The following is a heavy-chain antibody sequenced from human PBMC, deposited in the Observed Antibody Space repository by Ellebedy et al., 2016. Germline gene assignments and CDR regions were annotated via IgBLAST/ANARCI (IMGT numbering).Heavy chain of an antibody. D-gene: IGHD3-16*01. Sequence: GGSLRLXCAASGFTFSSYAMHWVRQAPGKGLEWVTFISYDGSNKFYADSVKGRFTISRDNSKNTLYLQMNSLRAEDTAVYYCARGRDYAFDIWGQGTMVTVSS. CDR1: GFTFSSYA. CDR2: ISYDGSNK. V-gene: IGHV3-30-3*01. CDR3: ARGRDYAFDI. J-gene: IGHJ3*02.